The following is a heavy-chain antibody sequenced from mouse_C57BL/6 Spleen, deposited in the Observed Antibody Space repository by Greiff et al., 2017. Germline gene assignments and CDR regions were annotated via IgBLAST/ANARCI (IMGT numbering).Heavy chain of an antibody. J-gene: IGHJ1*03. D-gene: IGHD1-1*01. V-gene: IGHV1-55*01. Sequence: QVQLQQPGAELVKPGASVKMSCKASGYTFTSYWITWLKQRPGQGLEWIGDIYPGSGSTNYNEKFTSMATLTVDTSSSTAYMQLSSLTSEDSAVYYCARGYYGSSYRYFDVWGTGTTVTVAS. CDR3: ARGYYGSSYRYFDV. CDR2: IYPGSGST. CDR1: GYTFTSYW.